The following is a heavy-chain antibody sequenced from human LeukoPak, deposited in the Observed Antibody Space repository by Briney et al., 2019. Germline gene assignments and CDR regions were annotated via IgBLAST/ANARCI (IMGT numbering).Heavy chain of an antibody. CDR2: IYYSGST. Sequence: SETLSLTCAVSGGSFSGYYWSWIRQPPGKGLEWIGYIYYSGSTNYNPSLKSRVTISVDTSKNQFSLKLSSVTAADTAVYYCARDLGYSSGQNWFDPWGQGTLVTVSS. CDR3: ARDLGYSSGQNWFDP. D-gene: IGHD6-19*01. CDR1: GGSFSGYY. V-gene: IGHV4-59*01. J-gene: IGHJ5*02.